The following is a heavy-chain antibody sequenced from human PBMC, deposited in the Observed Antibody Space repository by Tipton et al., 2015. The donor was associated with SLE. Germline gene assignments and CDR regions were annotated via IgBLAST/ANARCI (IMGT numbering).Heavy chain of an antibody. CDR2: IYHSGNT. J-gene: IGHJ5*02. CDR3: ARDSTYYYDSSGYYYPFDP. V-gene: IGHV4-38-2*02. Sequence: TLSLTCTVSGYSISSGYYWGWIRQPPGKGLEWIGSIYHSGNTYYNPSLMSRVTISVDTSKNQFSLKLSSVTAADTAVYYCARDSTYYYDSSGYYYPFDPWGQGTLVTVSS. D-gene: IGHD3-22*01. CDR1: GYSISSGYY.